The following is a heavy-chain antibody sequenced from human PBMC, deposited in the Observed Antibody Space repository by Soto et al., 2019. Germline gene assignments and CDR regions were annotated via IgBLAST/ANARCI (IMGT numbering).Heavy chain of an antibody. CDR1: GFTFSGSP. V-gene: IGHV3-73*01. D-gene: IGHD5-18*01. CDR2: IRSKANSYAT. J-gene: IGHJ5*02. Sequence: GGSLRLSCAASGFTFSGSPMHWVRQASGKGLEWLGRIRSKANSYATTYAASVKGRFTISRDDSKSTVYLQMNSLKTEDTAVYYCSRPRAENSNNWFYAWGQGAQVTVSS. CDR3: SRPRAENSNNWFYA.